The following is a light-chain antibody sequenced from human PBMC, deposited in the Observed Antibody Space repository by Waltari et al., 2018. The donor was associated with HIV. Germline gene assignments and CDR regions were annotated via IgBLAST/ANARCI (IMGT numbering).Light chain of an antibody. CDR1: NIGSKG. CDR3: QVCDTSNDHPYV. Sequence: SYVLTQPPSVSVAPGQTASITCGGNNIGSKGVHWYQQKPGHAPVLVVYDDSGRPSRIHERFSGSNAGNTATLTISTVEAGDEADYYCQVCDTSNDHPYVFGTGTKVTVL. J-gene: IGLJ1*01. CDR2: DDS. V-gene: IGLV3-21*02.